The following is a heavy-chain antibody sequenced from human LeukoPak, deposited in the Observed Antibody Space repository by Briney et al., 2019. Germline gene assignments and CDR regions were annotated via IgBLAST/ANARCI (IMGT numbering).Heavy chain of an antibody. D-gene: IGHD6-13*01. J-gene: IGHJ4*02. CDR2: INTNTGNP. V-gene: IGHV7-4-1*02. Sequence: LGASVKVSCRASGYTFSNYAMNWVRQAPGQGLEWMGWINTNTGNPTYAQGFTGRFVFSLDTSVSTAYLQISSLKAEDTAVYYCTAAAGTVRFDYWGQGTLVTVSS. CDR3: TAAAGTVRFDY. CDR1: GYTFSNYA.